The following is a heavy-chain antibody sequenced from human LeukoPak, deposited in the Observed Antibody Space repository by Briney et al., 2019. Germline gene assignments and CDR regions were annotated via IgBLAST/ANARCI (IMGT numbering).Heavy chain of an antibody. CDR1: VFTFSSYG. V-gene: IGHV3-30*18. CDR2: ISYDGSNK. D-gene: IGHD1-26*01. Sequence: GGSLRLSCAASVFTFSSYGIHWVRQAPGKGLEWVAGISYDGSNKYFADSVKGRFTISRDNSKSTLYLQMNSLRVEDTAVYYCAKPQYTGNYWPFVYWGQGTLVTVSS. J-gene: IGHJ4*02. CDR3: AKPQYTGNYWPFVY.